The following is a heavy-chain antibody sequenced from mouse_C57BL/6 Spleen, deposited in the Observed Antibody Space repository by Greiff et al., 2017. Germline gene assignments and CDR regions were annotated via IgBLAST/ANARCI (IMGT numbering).Heavy chain of an antibody. CDR3: ARALTMVFDD. CDR1: GYSINSGSY. V-gene: IGHV3-6*01. CDR2: QSYDGSN. Sequence: EVKLQESGPGLVKPSQSLSLPCSVTGYSINSGSYWHWIRPFPGHKLEWMGYQSYDGSNNYNPCLKNRISITRDTSKNQFFLKLNSVTTVDTATYYCARALTMVFDDWGQGTTLTFSS. D-gene: IGHD1-1*02. J-gene: IGHJ2*01.